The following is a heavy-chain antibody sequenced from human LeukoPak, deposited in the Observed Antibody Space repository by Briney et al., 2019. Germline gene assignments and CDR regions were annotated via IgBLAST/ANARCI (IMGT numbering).Heavy chain of an antibody. V-gene: IGHV3-9*01. CDR2: IRWSSDSV. Sequence: GGSLRLSCAASGFPFDDYAMHWVRQAPGKGLEWVSGIRWSSDSVGYADSVRGRFTISRDKAKNSLYLQMNSLRAEDTALYYCEKDFGQTTAAIAYWGQGTLVTVSS. CDR3: EKDFGQTTAAIAY. J-gene: IGHJ4*02. CDR1: GFPFDDYA. D-gene: IGHD2-2*01.